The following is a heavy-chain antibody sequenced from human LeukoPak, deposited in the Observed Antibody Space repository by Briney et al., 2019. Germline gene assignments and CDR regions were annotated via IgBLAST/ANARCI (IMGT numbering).Heavy chain of an antibody. J-gene: IGHJ4*02. CDR2: IYYSGRT. CDR3: ARLLGDDSSGYYYGNFYYFDY. D-gene: IGHD3-22*01. V-gene: IGHV4-39*01. Sequence: RPSETLSLTCTVSGGSISSSSYYWGWIRQPPGKGLEWIGSIYYSGRTYYNPSLKSRVTISVDTSKNQFSLRLSSVTAADTAVYYCARLLGDDSSGYYYGNFYYFDYWGQGTLVTVSS. CDR1: GGSISSSSYY.